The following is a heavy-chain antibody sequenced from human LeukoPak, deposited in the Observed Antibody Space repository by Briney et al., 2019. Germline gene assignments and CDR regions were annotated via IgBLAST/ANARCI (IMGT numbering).Heavy chain of an antibody. D-gene: IGHD2/OR15-2a*01. Sequence: GASVKASCKASGGTFSSYAISWVRQAPGQGLEWMGRIIPILGIANYAQKFQGRVTITADKSTSTAYMELSSLRSEDTAVYYCASHTPVLSDYYGMDVWGQGTTVTVSS. CDR3: ASHTPVLSDYYGMDV. J-gene: IGHJ6*02. V-gene: IGHV1-69*04. CDR1: GGTFSSYA. CDR2: IIPILGIA.